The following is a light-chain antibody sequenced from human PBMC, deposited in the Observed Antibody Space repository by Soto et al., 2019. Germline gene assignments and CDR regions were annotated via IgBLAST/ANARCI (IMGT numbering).Light chain of an antibody. Sequence: EIVLTQSPATLSLSPGERATLSCRASQSVSSYLAWYQQKPGQAHRLLIYDASNRATGIPARFSGSGSGTDFTLTISRLEPEDFAVYYCQQRSNWPPFTCGEGPKLEIK. J-gene: IGKJ2*01. CDR2: DAS. CDR1: QSVSSY. V-gene: IGKV3-11*01. CDR3: QQRSNWPPFT.